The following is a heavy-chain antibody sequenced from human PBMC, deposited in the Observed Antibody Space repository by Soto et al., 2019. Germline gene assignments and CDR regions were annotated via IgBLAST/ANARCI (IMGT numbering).Heavy chain of an antibody. V-gene: IGHV4-31*03. J-gene: IGHJ6*03. D-gene: IGHD2-15*01. CDR1: GGSISSGGYY. CDR3: AREACCSGGSGYWVAYSYHYRDV. Sequence: PSQTLSLTCTVSGGSISSGGYYWSWIRQHPGKGLEWIGYIYYSGSTYYNPSLKSRVTISVDTSKNQFSLKLSSVTAADTAVYYCAREACCSGGSGYWVAYSYHYRDVWGKGTTVTGSS. CDR2: IYYSGST.